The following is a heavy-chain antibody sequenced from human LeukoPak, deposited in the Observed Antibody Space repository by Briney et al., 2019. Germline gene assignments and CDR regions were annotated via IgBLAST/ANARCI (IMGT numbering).Heavy chain of an antibody. V-gene: IGHV3-30*02. CDR2: IRYDGSNK. J-gene: IGHJ5*02. Sequence: PGGSLRLSRAASGFTFSSYGMHWVRQAPGKGLEWVAFIRYDGSNKYYADSVKGRFTISRDNSKNTLYLQMNSLRAEDTAVYYCAKSAPLTIFGVAHPFDPWGQGTLVTVSS. CDR3: AKSAPLTIFGVAHPFDP. D-gene: IGHD3-3*01. CDR1: GFTFSSYG.